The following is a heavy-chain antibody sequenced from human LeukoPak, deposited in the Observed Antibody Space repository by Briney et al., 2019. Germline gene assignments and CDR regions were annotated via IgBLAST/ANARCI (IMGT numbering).Heavy chain of an antibody. CDR3: AKDVRGTYAPDY. J-gene: IGHJ4*02. CDR2: ISVNGGST. CDR1: GFTFSNYA. Sequence: GGSLRLSCAASGFTFSNYAMSWVRQTPGKGLEWVSTISVNGGSTYSADSVKGRFTISRDNSKSTLYLQMNSLRAEDTAIYYCAKDVRGTYAPDYWGQGTPVTVSS. V-gene: IGHV3-23*01. D-gene: IGHD2-2*01.